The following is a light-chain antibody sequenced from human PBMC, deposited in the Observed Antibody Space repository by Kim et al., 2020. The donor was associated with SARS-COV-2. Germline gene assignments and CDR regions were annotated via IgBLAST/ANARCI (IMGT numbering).Light chain of an antibody. CDR2: AAS. CDR3: HQSYSTPYT. V-gene: IGKV1-39*01. Sequence: DIQMTQSPSSLSASVGDRVTISCRASHTISTNLNWYQQKPGKAPKLLIYAASSLQSGVPSRFSGSGSGTDFTLTISSLQPEDFVSYYCHQSYSTPYTFGQGTKLEI. J-gene: IGKJ2*01. CDR1: HTISTN.